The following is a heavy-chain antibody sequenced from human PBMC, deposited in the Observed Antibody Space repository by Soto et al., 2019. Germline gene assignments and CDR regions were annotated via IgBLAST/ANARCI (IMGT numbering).Heavy chain of an antibody. CDR2: IKSKTDGGTT. J-gene: IGHJ6*02. V-gene: IGHV3-15*07. Sequence: PGGSLRLSCAASGFTFSNAWMNWVRQAPGKGLEWVGRIKSKTDGGTTDYAAPVKGRFTISRDDSKNTLYLQMNSLKTEDTAVYYCTTLSYSSGWYYYYYGMDVWGQGTTVTVSS. D-gene: IGHD6-19*01. CDR3: TTLSYSSGWYYYYYGMDV. CDR1: GFTFSNAW.